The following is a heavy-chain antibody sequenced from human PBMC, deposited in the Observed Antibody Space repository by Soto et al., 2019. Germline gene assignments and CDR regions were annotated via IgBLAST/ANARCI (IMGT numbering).Heavy chain of an antibody. V-gene: IGHV1-2*04. D-gene: IGHD3-3*01. J-gene: IGHJ6*02. CDR3: AREVIYDFWSGEHYGMDV. Sequence: ASVKVSCKASGYTFTGYYMHWVRQAPGQGLERMGWINPNSGGTNYAQKFQGWVTMTRDTSISTAYMELSRLRSDDTAVYYCAREVIYDFWSGEHYGMDVWGQGTTVTVSS. CDR2: INPNSGGT. CDR1: GYTFTGYY.